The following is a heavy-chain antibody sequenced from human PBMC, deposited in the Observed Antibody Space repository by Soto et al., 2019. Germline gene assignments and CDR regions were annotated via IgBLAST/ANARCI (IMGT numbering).Heavy chain of an antibody. CDR1: GFTFDDYA. J-gene: IGHJ4*02. V-gene: IGHV3-9*01. CDR2: ISWNSGSI. D-gene: IGHD2-21*01. CDR3: AKDIRPGVVDRGPYFDY. Sequence: GGSLRLSCAASGFTFDDYAMHWVRQAPGKGLEWVSVISWNSGSIGYADSVKGRITISRDNTKNSLYLQMNSLRAEDTALYYCAKDIRPGVVDRGPYFDYWGQGTLVTVSS.